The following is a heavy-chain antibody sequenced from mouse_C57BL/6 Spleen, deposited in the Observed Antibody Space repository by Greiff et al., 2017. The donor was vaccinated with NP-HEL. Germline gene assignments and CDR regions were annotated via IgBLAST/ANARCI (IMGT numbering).Heavy chain of an antibody. CDR3: ASAYGSSSWFAY. CDR1: GYTFTSYW. CDR2: IYPGSGST. J-gene: IGHJ3*01. V-gene: IGHV1-55*01. Sequence: QVQLQQPGAELVKPGASVKMSCKASGYTFTSYWITWVKQRPGQGLEWIGDIYPGSGSTNYNEKFKSKATLTVATSSSTAYMQLSSLTSEDSAVYYCASAYGSSSWFAYWGQGTLVTVSA. D-gene: IGHD1-1*01.